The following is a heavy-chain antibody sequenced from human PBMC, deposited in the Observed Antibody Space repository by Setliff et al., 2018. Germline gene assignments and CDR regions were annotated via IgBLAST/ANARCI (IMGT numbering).Heavy chain of an antibody. CDR1: GGSISSYY. CDR2: IYYSGST. J-gene: IGHJ6*03. V-gene: IGHV4-59*08. Sequence: SETLSLTCTVSGGSISSYYWSWIRQPPGKGLEWIGYIYYSGSTNYNPSLKSRVTIPVDTSKNQFSLKRSSVTAADTAVYYCARHGDYDILTGYYNPSYYYYMDVWGKGTTVTVSS. CDR3: ARHGDYDILTGYYNPSYYYYMDV. D-gene: IGHD3-9*01.